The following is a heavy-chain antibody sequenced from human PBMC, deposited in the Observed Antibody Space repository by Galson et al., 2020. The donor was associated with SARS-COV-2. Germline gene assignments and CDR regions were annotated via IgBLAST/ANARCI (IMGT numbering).Heavy chain of an antibody. V-gene: IGHV3-23*01. Sequence: GGSLRLSCAASGFPFSNCPMSWVRQAPGQGLARVSEFSGSGDTTYYADSEKGRFTIYRDTAKNTLYLQMNSLRAEDTATYYCAKEVPMTGRTDEYFQHWGQGTLVTV. CDR2: FSGSGDTT. D-gene: IGHD3-9*01. CDR3: AKEVPMTGRTDEYFQH. J-gene: IGHJ1*01. CDR1: GFPFSNCP.